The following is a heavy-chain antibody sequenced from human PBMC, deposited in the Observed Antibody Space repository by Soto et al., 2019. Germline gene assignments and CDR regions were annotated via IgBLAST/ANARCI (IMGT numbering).Heavy chain of an antibody. D-gene: IGHD3-22*01. CDR2: ISYDGSNK. Sequence: GGSLRLSCAASGFTFSSYGMHWVRQAPGKGLEWVAVISYDGSNKYYADSVKGRFTISRDNCKNTLYLQMNSLRAEDTAVYYCAKRIDYYDSSGSQSLYYYYGMDVWGQGTTVTVSS. J-gene: IGHJ6*02. CDR3: AKRIDYYDSSGSQSLYYYYGMDV. CDR1: GFTFSSYG. V-gene: IGHV3-30*18.